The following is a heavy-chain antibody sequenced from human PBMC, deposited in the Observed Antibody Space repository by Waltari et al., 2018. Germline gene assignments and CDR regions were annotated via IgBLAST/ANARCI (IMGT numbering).Heavy chain of an antibody. CDR2: INPNNGAT. D-gene: IGHD7-27*01. Sequence: QVQLVQSGVEVTQPGASVRVSCKASGHTFTVYTLHWIGQAPGQGPVWMGWINPNNGATHYAQKFQGRVTMTRDTSINTAYLEVTSDDTAVYFCARDRWGESHGYGYWGRGTLVTVSS. V-gene: IGHV1-2*02. CDR1: GHTFTVYT. J-gene: IGHJ4*02. CDR3: ARDRWGESHGYGY.